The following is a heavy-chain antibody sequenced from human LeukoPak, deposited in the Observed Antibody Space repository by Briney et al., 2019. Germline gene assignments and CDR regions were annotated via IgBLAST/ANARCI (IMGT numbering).Heavy chain of an antibody. CDR2: VTSYNGDT. V-gene: IGHV1-18*01. CDR1: GYTFTSYG. CDR3: ARAIKAGSRQYYYDSSGPLPDY. Sequence: ASVKVSCKASGYTFTSYGISWVRQAPGQGLEWMGWVTSYNGDTNYAQKFQGRVTMSTDTSTSTAYMELRSLRSEDTAVYYCARAIKAGSRQYYYDSSGPLPDYWGQRTLVTVSS. D-gene: IGHD3-22*01. J-gene: IGHJ4*02.